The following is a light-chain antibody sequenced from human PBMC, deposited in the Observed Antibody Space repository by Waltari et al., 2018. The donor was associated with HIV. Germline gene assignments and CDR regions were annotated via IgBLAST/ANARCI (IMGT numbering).Light chain of an antibody. J-gene: IGKJ2*01. CDR2: GAS. CDR1: QGLGNS. CDR3: QHYNRT. Sequence: DIQMTQSPSSLSASVGDRVSITCRASQGLGNSLAWYQQKLGNAPKFLLYGASRLESGVPSRFSGSGSGTDFTLTIDNLQPEDFATYYCQHYNRTFGQGTKVEIK. V-gene: IGKV1-NL1*01.